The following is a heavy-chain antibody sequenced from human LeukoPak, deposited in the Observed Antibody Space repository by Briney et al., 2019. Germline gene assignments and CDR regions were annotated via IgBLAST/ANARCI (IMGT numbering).Heavy chain of an antibody. V-gene: IGHV3-30*18. J-gene: IGHJ4*02. Sequence: GGSLRLSCTASGFTFSSYGMHWVRQAPGKGLEWVAIVSYDGSNKYYAESVKGRFTISRDNSKNTLYLQMDSLRAEDTAVYYCAKEYDSRSYYGRWGQGTLVTVSS. CDR1: GFTFSSYG. CDR2: VSYDGSNK. D-gene: IGHD3-10*01. CDR3: AKEYDSRSYYGR.